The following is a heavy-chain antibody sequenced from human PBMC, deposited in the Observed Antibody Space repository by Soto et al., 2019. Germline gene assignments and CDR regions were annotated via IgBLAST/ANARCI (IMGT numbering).Heavy chain of an antibody. CDR3: ARYVVGYQSCWERVHGFDD. CDR1: GGSISNYY. Sequence: SETLSLTCTVSGGSISNYYWSWIRQPPGKGLEWIGYFYYTGITNYNPSLKSRISMSVDTSKNQFSLKLSSVTAADTAVYYCARYVVGYQSCWERVHGFDDWGHGTTVTVSS. CDR2: FYYTGIT. D-gene: IGHD1-26*01. J-gene: IGHJ6*02. V-gene: IGHV4-59*08.